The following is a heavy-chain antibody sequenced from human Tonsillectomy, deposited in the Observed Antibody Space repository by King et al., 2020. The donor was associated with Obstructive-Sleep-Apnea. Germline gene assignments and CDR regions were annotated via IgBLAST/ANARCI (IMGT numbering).Heavy chain of an antibody. CDR1: GFIFSSYW. CDR3: ASGSIPFFDY. Sequence: VQLVESGGGLVQPGGSLRLSCAASGFIFSSYWMSWVRQAPGKGLEWVAHIHQAGSEKYYVDSVKGRFTISRDNAKNSLYLQMNSLRAEDTAVYYCASGSIPFFDYWGQGTLVTVSS. V-gene: IGHV3-7*03. CDR2: IHQAGSEK. J-gene: IGHJ4*02. D-gene: IGHD1-26*01.